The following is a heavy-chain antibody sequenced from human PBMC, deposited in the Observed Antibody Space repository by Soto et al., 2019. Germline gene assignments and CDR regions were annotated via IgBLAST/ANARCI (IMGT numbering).Heavy chain of an antibody. J-gene: IGHJ6*01. CDR2: ISGSGFKK. V-gene: IGHV3-23*01. CDR3: EKPHGVEFVTIHPLDCLEPRGQRPVVNLYYG. D-gene: IGHD2-21*02. CDR1: VVIWYNFW. Sequence: PWWSXRVSCSSSVVIWYNFWIVLFRHAPGKGLEWISSISGSGFKKYYADSVKGRFTISRDNSKSTVYLELNNLSAEDTAVYHCEKPHGVEFVTIHPLDCLEPRGQRPVVNLYYG.